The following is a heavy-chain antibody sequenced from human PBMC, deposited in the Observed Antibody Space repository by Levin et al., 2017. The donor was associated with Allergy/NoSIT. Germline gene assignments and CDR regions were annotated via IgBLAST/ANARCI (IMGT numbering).Heavy chain of an antibody. V-gene: IGHV3-20*01. CDR3: AREGDEQQLDPTAYAFDS. CDR2: INWNGGST. CDR1: GFTFDDYG. D-gene: IGHD6-13*01. Sequence: GGSLRLSCAASGFTFDDYGMSWVRQAPGKGLEWVSGINWNGGSTGYADSVKGRFTISRDNAKNSLYLQMNSLRAEDTALYHCAREGDEQQLDPTAYAFDSWGQGTMVTVSS. J-gene: IGHJ3*02.